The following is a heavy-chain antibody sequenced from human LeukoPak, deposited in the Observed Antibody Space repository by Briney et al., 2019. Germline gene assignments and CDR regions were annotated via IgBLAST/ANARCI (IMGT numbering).Heavy chain of an antibody. CDR2: INQDGSEK. CDR1: GFTFSGYW. CDR3: ARGPSSGDALNY. Sequence: GGSLRLSCAASGFTFSGYWMSWVRQAPGKGLEWVANINQDGSEKDYVDSVKGRFTISRDNAKNSLYLQVNSLRAKDTAVYYCARGPSSGDALNYWGQGTLVTVSS. V-gene: IGHV3-7*04. D-gene: IGHD3-16*01. J-gene: IGHJ4*02.